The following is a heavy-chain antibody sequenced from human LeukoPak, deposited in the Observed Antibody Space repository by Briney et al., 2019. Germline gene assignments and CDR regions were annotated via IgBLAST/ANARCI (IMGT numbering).Heavy chain of an antibody. V-gene: IGHV3-33*01. CDR3: ARGLSTTPNWFDP. Sequence: GGSLRLSCAGSGFTFSSYAMHWVRQAPGEGLEWVAVIWYDGSTKYYVDSVKGRFTISRDNSKNTLYLQMNSLRVEDTAVYYCARGLSTTPNWFDPWGQGTLVTVSS. D-gene: IGHD2-2*01. CDR1: GFTFSSYA. J-gene: IGHJ5*02. CDR2: IWYDGSTK.